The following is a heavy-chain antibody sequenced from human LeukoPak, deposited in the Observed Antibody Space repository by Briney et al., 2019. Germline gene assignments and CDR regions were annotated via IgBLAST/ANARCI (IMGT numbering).Heavy chain of an antibody. Sequence: PGGSLRLSCAASGFTFSSYAMHWVRQAPGKGLEGVALISFDGVYTYYADSVKGRFAISRDNSENTLYMQLNSLRAEDTAVYYCARDSTYYYESGSSGPHYFDSWGQGTLVTVSS. D-gene: IGHD3-10*01. V-gene: IGHV3-30*01. CDR3: ARDSTYYYESGSSGPHYFDS. CDR1: GFTFSSYA. CDR2: ISFDGVYT. J-gene: IGHJ4*02.